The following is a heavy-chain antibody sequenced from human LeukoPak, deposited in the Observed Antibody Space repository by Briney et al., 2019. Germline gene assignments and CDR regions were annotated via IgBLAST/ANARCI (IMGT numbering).Heavy chain of an antibody. CDR2: INHSGST. V-gene: IGHV4-34*01. D-gene: IGHD6-13*01. Sequence: TLSLTCAVYGGSFSGYYWSWIRQPPGKGLEWIGEINHSGSTNHNPSLKSRVTISVDTSKNQFSLKLSSVTAADTAVYYCARGYSSSSYYFDYWGQGTLVTVSS. CDR1: GGSFSGYY. J-gene: IGHJ4*02. CDR3: ARGYSSSSYYFDY.